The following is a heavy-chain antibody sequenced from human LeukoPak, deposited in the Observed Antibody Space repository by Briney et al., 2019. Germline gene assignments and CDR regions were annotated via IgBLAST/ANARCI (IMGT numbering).Heavy chain of an antibody. Sequence: GGSLRLSCAASGFTFSGHWMHWVRQVPGKGLVWVSRINSDGSDTNYADSVKGRFTISRDNAKNSLYLQMNSLRAEDTALYYCARDTSATGGIGAFDIWGQGTMVTVSS. V-gene: IGHV3-74*01. CDR1: GFTFSGHW. J-gene: IGHJ3*02. D-gene: IGHD3-16*01. CDR2: INSDGSDT. CDR3: ARDTSATGGIGAFDI.